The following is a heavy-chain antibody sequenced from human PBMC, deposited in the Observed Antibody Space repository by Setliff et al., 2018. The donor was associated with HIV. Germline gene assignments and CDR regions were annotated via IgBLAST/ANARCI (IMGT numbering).Heavy chain of an antibody. Sequence: GGSLRLSCAASGFTFSSYSMNWVRQAPGKGLEWVSSSSSSSSYIYYSDSVKGRFTISRDNAKNSLYLQMNSLRAEDTAVYYCARDRIWAFRYYVDYWGQGTLVTVSS. CDR2: SSSSSSYI. D-gene: IGHD3-16*01. V-gene: IGHV3-21*01. J-gene: IGHJ4*02. CDR3: ARDRIWAFRYYVDY. CDR1: GFTFSSYS.